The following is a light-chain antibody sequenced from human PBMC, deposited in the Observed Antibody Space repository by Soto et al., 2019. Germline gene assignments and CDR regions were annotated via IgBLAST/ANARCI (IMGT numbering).Light chain of an antibody. CDR1: SSNIGRDF. CDR2: ANN. J-gene: IGLJ3*02. CDR3: QSYDSSLSGSGV. V-gene: IGLV1-40*01. Sequence: QSVLTQPPSASGTPGQRVTISCSGSSSNIGRDFVYWYQQVPGTAPKPLISANNIRPSGVPDRFSGSKSGTSASLAITGLQAEDEADYYCQSYDSSLSGSGVFGGGTKLTVL.